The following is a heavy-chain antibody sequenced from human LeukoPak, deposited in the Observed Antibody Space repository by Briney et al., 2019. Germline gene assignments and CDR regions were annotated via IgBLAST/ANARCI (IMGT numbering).Heavy chain of an antibody. CDR1: GFTFSSYA. CDR2: ISYDGSNK. V-gene: IGHV3-30-3*01. CDR3: AKVITYDSSGYYRHPDY. D-gene: IGHD3-22*01. J-gene: IGHJ4*02. Sequence: GGSLRLSCAASGFTFSSYAVHWVRQAPGKGLEWVAVISYDGSNKYYADSVKGRFTISRDNSKNTLYLQMNSLRAEDTAAYYCAKVITYDSSGYYRHPDYWGQGILVTVSS.